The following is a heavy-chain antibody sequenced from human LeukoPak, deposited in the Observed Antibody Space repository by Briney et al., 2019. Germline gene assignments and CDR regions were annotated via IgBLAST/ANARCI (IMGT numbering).Heavy chain of an antibody. D-gene: IGHD3-3*02. V-gene: IGHV1-69*13. Sequence: SVKVSCKASGGSFSDYPVNWVRQAPGQGLEWLGGIIPKYSASNYAQALQGRVTITADESTNTVYMEMSGLRPDDTAVYYCVRPDRIFGVPAAFDSWGQGTLVAVSS. J-gene: IGHJ3*01. CDR3: VRPDRIFGVPAAFDS. CDR2: IIPKYSAS. CDR1: GGSFSDYP.